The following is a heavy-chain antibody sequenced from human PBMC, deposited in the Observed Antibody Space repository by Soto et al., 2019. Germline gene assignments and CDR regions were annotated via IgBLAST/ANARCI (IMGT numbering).Heavy chain of an antibody. Sequence: EVQLVESGGDLVQPGGSLRLSCAASGFTFSNYWMHWVRQVPGKGLVWVSRINTDGSATSYADSVKGRFTVYRDNAKNTQYLQMNSLRVEDTAVYYCARDGEGYWGQGTLVTVSS. J-gene: IGHJ4*02. CDR3: ARDGEGY. CDR1: GFTFSNYW. D-gene: IGHD2-21*01. CDR2: INTDGSAT. V-gene: IGHV3-74*01.